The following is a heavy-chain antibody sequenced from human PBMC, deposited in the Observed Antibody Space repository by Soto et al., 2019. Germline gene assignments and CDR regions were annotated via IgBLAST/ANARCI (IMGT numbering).Heavy chain of an antibody. J-gene: IGHJ5*02. CDR3: ASGGHQPTLLRWFDP. Sequence: SETLSLTCTVSGGSISSGGYYWSWIRQHPGKGLEWIGYIYYSGSTYYNPSLKSRVTISVDTSKNQFSLKLSSVTAADTAVYYCASGGHQPTLLRWFDPWGQGTLVTVS. CDR2: IYYSGST. CDR1: GGSISSGGYY. D-gene: IGHD2-2*01. V-gene: IGHV4-31*03.